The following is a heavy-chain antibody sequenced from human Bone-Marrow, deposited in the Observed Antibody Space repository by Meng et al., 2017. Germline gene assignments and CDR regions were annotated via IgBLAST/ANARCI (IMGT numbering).Heavy chain of an antibody. CDR1: GFTFDDYA. D-gene: IGHD6-19*01. J-gene: IGHJ4*02. V-gene: IGHV3-9*01. CDR2: IIWNGENE. Sequence: SCAASGFTFDDYAMHWVRQPPGKGLQWVSGIIWNGENEAYADSVKGRFTISRDNAKNSLYLQMDSLRPEDTALYYCAKDGSSSGWSYYLDHWGQGVLVTVSS. CDR3: AKDGSSSGWSYYLDH.